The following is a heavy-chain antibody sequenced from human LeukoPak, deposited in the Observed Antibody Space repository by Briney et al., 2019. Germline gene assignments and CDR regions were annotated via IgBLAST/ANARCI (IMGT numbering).Heavy chain of an antibody. Sequence: GESLQISCKSSGYTFTSYWIGWVRQMPGKGLEWMGIIYPGPGAGPGGSNPIYNPSFQGQVSISADNSITTAYLQWSSLKASDTAMYYCARHRAPIVGGSAIDYWGQGTLVTVSS. V-gene: IGHV5-51*01. CDR1: GYTFTSYW. J-gene: IGHJ4*02. D-gene: IGHD1-26*01. CDR2: IYPGPGAGPGGSNP. CDR3: ARHRAPIVGGSAIDY.